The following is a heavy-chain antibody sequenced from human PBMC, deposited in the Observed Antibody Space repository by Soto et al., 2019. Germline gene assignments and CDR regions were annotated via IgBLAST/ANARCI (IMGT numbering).Heavy chain of an antibody. J-gene: IGHJ4*02. Sequence: QVQLVQSGAEVKKPGASVKVSCKASGYTFTSYGISWVRQAPGQGLEWMGWISAYNGNTNYAQKLQGRVTMTTDTSTSTAYMELRSLRADDTAVYYCARSPRFDCWYGRSRGRIDYWGQGTLVTVSS. CDR2: ISAYNGNT. V-gene: IGHV1-18*01. CDR3: ARSPRFDCWYGRSRGRIDY. D-gene: IGHD2-21*01. CDR1: GYTFTSYG.